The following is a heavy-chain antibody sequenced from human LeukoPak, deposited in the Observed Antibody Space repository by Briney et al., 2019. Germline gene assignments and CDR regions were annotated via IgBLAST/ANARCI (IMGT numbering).Heavy chain of an antibody. CDR3: AKDVWSGSYDY. CDR1: GFTFSSYG. J-gene: IGHJ4*02. V-gene: IGHV3-23*01. D-gene: IGHD1-26*01. CDR2: ISGSGSTI. Sequence: HPGGSLRLSCAASGFTFSSYGMSWVRQAPGKGLEWVSAISGSGSTIYYADSVKGRFTISRDNAKNTLYLQMNSLRAEDTAVYYCAKDVWSGSYDYWGQGTLVTVSS.